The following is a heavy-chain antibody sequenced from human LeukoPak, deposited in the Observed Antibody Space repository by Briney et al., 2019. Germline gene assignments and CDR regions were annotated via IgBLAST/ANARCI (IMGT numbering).Heavy chain of an antibody. Sequence: GESLKISCKGSGYSFTSYWISWVRQMPGKGLEWMGRIDPSDSYTNYSPSFQGHVTISADKSISTAYLQWSSLKASDTAMYYCARDSPEVDFGYYFGYWGQGTLVTVSS. CDR2: IDPSDSYT. V-gene: IGHV5-10-1*01. CDR1: GYSFTSYW. J-gene: IGHJ4*02. D-gene: IGHD3-3*01. CDR3: ARDSPEVDFGYYFGY.